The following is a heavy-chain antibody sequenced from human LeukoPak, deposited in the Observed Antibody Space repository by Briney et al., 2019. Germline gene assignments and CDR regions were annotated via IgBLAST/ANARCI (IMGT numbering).Heavy chain of an antibody. J-gene: IGHJ4*02. Sequence: SVKVSCKASAGTFSSYAISWVRQAPGQGLGWMGRIIPILGIANYAQKFQGRVTITADKSTSTAYMELSSPRSEDTAVYYCARDQGMDGYNLGFIDYWGQGTLVTVSS. D-gene: IGHD5-24*01. CDR3: ARDQGMDGYNLGFIDY. CDR1: AGTFSSYA. V-gene: IGHV1-69*04. CDR2: IIPILGIA.